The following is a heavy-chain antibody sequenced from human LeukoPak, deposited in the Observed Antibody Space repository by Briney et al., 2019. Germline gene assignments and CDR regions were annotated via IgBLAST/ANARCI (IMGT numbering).Heavy chain of an antibody. CDR2: IFGIGGSP. CDR3: AKLPTEKQWLDAPFDY. D-gene: IGHD6-19*01. Sequence: GGSLRLSCAASGFTFNSYAMYWVRKAPGKGLEWISGIFGIGGSPHYADSVKGRFTISRDNSKNPLYLQMKSLRAEDTAVYYCAKLPTEKQWLDAPFDYWGQGTLVTVSS. CDR1: GFTFNSYA. J-gene: IGHJ4*02. V-gene: IGHV3-23*01.